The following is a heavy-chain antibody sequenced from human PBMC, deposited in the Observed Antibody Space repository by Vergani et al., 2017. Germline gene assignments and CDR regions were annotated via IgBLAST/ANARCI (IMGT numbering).Heavy chain of an antibody. V-gene: IGHV3-23*04. Sequence: EVQLVESGGGLVQPGGSLRLSCAASGFTFSSYAMSWVRQAPGKGLEWVSAISGSGGSTYYADSVKGRFTISRDNSKTTLYLQMNSLRAEDTAVYYCAKDRLDIVVVVAARGSYFDYWGQGTLVTVSS. CDR3: AKDRLDIVVVVAARGSYFDY. D-gene: IGHD2-15*01. CDR1: GFTFSSYA. CDR2: ISGSGGST. J-gene: IGHJ4*02.